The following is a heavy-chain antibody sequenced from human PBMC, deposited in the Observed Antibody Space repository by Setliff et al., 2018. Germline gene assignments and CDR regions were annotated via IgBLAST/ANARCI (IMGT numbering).Heavy chain of an antibody. D-gene: IGHD3-3*01. V-gene: IGHV4-61*01. Sequence: PSETLSLTCTVSGGSISGASIRSYYWSWIRQPPGKGLEFIGYVYYSGTTNYDPSLKSRVTISVDTSKNQFSLKLSSVTAADTAVYYCARDRGYNFWSGYFGEQWGQGTLVTVSS. CDR1: GGSISGASIRSYY. CDR3: ARDRGYNFWSGYFGEQ. J-gene: IGHJ4*02. CDR2: VYYSGTT.